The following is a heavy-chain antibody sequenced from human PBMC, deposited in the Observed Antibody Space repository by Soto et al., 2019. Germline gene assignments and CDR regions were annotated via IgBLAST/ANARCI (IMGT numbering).Heavy chain of an antibody. V-gene: IGHV4-39*01. D-gene: IGHD3-3*01. CDR3: VRSRSWSSYLAGRGMDV. CDR1: GGSISSSSYY. CDR2: IYYSGST. Sequence: QLQLQESGPGLVKPSETLSLTCTVSGGSISSSSYYWGWIRQPPGKGLEWIGSIYYSGSTYYNPSLRSRGTLSVDTSKNQYSLQRRSVTAADSDVDHCVRSRSWSSYLAGRGMDVWGPGTTVTLSS. J-gene: IGHJ6*02.